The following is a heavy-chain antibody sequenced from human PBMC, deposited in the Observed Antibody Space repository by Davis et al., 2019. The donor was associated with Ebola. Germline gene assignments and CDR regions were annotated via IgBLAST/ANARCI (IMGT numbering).Heavy chain of an antibody. D-gene: IGHD3-10*01. J-gene: IGHJ6*02. CDR3: AKATEYGSGSYGYRYGMDV. Sequence: GESLKISCAASEFIVTSHHMTWVRQAPGKGLEWVSAISGSGGSTYYADSVKGRFTISRDNSKNTLYLQMNSLRAEDTAVYYCAKATEYGSGSYGYRYGMDVWGQGTTVTVSS. V-gene: IGHV3-23*01. CDR1: EFIVTSHH. CDR2: ISGSGGST.